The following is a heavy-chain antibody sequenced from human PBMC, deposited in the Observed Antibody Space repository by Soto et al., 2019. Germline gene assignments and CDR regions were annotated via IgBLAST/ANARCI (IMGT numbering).Heavy chain of an antibody. V-gene: IGHV1-46*01. J-gene: IGHJ3*02. D-gene: IGHD2-21*01. Sequence: ASVKVSCKASGYTFTSYYMHWVRQAPGQGLESMGIINPSGGSTSYAQKFQGRVTMTRDTSTSTVYMELSSLRSEDTAVYYCATVMGSDAFDIWGQGTMVTVSS. CDR1: GYTFTSYY. CDR2: INPSGGST. CDR3: ATVMGSDAFDI.